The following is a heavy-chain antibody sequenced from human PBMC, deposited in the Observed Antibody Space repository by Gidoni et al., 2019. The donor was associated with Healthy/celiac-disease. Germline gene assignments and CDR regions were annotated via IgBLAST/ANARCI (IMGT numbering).Heavy chain of an antibody. J-gene: IGHJ3*02. CDR3: AGDTFGGVMGDAFDI. CDR2: IYYSGST. D-gene: IGHD3-16*01. Sequence: SIYYSGSTYYNPSLKSRVTISVDTSKNQFSLKLSSVTAADTAVYYCAGDTFGGVMGDAFDIWGQGTMVTVSS. V-gene: IGHV4-39*01.